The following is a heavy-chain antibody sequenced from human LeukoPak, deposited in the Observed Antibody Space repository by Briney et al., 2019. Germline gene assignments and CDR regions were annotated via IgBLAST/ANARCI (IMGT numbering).Heavy chain of an antibody. CDR3: AKMGSGLYYFDY. D-gene: IGHD6-19*01. CDR2: ISGSGGST. CDR1: GFTFSSYA. V-gene: IGHV3-23*01. Sequence: GGSLRLSCAASGFTFSSYAMSWVRQAPGRGLEWVSAISGSGGSTYYADSVKGRFTISRDNSKNTLYLQMNSLRAEDTAVYYCAKMGSGLYYFDYWGQGTLVTVSS. J-gene: IGHJ4*02.